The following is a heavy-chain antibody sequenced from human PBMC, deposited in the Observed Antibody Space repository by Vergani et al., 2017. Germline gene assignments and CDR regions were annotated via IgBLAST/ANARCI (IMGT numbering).Heavy chain of an antibody. D-gene: IGHD5-12*01. CDR1: GFTFNHYA. CDR2: ISGSGGST. CDR3: AKANPRNSGYDYLYYYHAMDV. Sequence: EVQLLESGGDLVQPGGSLRLSCAASGFTFNHYAMNWVRQAPGKGLEGVSGISGSGGSTYYAGSVKGRFTISRDSSKNTLYLHMNSLSAGDTAVYYCAKANPRNSGYDYLYYYHAMDVWGQGTTVTVSS. J-gene: IGHJ6*02. V-gene: IGHV3-23*01.